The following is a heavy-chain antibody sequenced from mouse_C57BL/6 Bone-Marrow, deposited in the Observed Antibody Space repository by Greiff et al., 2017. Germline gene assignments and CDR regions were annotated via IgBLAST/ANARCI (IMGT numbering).Heavy chain of an antibody. V-gene: IGHV1-82*01. D-gene: IGHD1-1*01. CDR2: IYPGDGDT. Sequence: VQLQESGPELVKPGASVKISCKASGYAFSSSWMNWVKQRPGKGLEWIGRIYPGDGDTNYNGKFKGKATLNADKSSSTAYMQLSSLTSEDSAVYFCARRNYYDYWGQGTTLTVSS. J-gene: IGHJ2*01. CDR3: ARRNYYDY. CDR1: GYAFSSSW.